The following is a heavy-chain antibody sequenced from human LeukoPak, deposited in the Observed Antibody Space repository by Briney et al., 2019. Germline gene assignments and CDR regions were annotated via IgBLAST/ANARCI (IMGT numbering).Heavy chain of an antibody. J-gene: IGHJ4*02. CDR3: ARHSFSWYNWNDGHFDY. D-gene: IGHD1-1*01. CDR2: ISGSGGST. V-gene: IGHV3-23*01. CDR1: GFTFSSYG. Sequence: RGSLRLSCAASGFTFSSYGMSWVRQAPGKGLEWVSAISGSGGSTYYADSVKGRFTISRDNSKNTLYLQMNSLRAEDTAVYYCARHSFSWYNWNDGHFDYWGQGTLVTVSS.